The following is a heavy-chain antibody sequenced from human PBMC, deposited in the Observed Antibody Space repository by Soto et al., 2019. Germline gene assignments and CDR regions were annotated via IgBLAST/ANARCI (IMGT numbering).Heavy chain of an antibody. CDR1: GGSISSNNW. CDR2: IYDSGST. D-gene: IGHD6-19*01. Sequence: PSETLSLTCAVSGGSISSNNWWTWVRQPPGKGLEWIGEIYDSGSTNYNPSLKSRVTISVDKSKNQFSLNLRSVTAADTAVYYCARNRRLSVAGTDYYGMDVWGQGTTVTVSS. CDR3: ARNRRLSVAGTDYYGMDV. V-gene: IGHV4-4*02. J-gene: IGHJ6*02.